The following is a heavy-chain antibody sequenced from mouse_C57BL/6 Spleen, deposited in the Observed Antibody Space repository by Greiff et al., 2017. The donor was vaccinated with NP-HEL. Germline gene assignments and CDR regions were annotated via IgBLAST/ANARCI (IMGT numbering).Heavy chain of an antibody. CDR1: GYTFTSYW. V-gene: IGHV1-55*01. D-gene: IGHD2-1*01. CDR3: ARRDIYYGNYDDY. Sequence: QVQLKQPGAELVKPGASVKMSCKASGYTFTSYWITWVKQRPGQGLEWIGDIYPGSGSTNYNEKFKSKATLTVDTSSSTAYMQLSSLTSEDSAVYYCARRDIYYGNYDDYWGQGTTLTVSS. CDR2: IYPGSGST. J-gene: IGHJ2*01.